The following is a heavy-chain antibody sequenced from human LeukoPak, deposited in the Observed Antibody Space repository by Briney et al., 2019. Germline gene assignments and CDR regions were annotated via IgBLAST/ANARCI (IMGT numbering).Heavy chain of an antibody. D-gene: IGHD3-22*01. CDR3: AGRITMIVVVENWFDP. CDR1: GGSFSGYY. J-gene: IGHJ5*02. V-gene: IGHV4-34*01. CDR2: INHSGST. Sequence: SETLSLTCAVYGGSFSGYYWSWIRQPPGKGLEWIGEINHSGSTNYNPSLKSRVTISADTSKNQFSLKLSSVTAADTAVYYCAGRITMIVVVENWFDPWGQGTLVTVSS.